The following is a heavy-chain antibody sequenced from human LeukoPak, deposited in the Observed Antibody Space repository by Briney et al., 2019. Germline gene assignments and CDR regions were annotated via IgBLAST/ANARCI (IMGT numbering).Heavy chain of an antibody. CDR1: GFTFGDYA. V-gene: IGHV3-49*04. J-gene: IGHJ4*02. D-gene: IGHD3-3*01. CDR2: IRSKAYGGTT. Sequence: GGSLRLSCTASGFTFGDYAMSWVRQAPGKGREWVGFIRSKAYGGTTEYAASVKGRFTISRDDSKSIAYLQMNSLKTEDTAVYYCTRAPLEDFWSGYYDYWGQGTLVTVSS. CDR3: TRAPLEDFWSGYYDY.